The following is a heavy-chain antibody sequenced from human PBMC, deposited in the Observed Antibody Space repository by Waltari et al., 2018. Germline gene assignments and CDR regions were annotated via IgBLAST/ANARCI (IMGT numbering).Heavy chain of an antibody. CDR1: GFDFSTSY. Sequence: EVQLVESGGGLVQRGGSLRLSCAPSGFDFSTSYMNWVRQAPGKGPEWMANIRPDGREIYYVDSVEGRFTVSRDNAKNSLHLQMNNLRADDTAVYYCARGGKPHAFDIWGQGTMVTVSS. J-gene: IGHJ3*02. CDR3: ARGGKPHAFDI. CDR2: IRPDGREI. V-gene: IGHV3-7*03.